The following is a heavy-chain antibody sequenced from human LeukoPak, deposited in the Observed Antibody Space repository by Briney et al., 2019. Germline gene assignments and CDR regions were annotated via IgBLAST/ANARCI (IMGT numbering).Heavy chain of an antibody. V-gene: IGHV1-69*04. J-gene: IGHJ4*02. CDR2: IIPILGIA. CDR1: GGTFSSYA. Sequence: SVKVSCKASGGTFSSYAISWVRQAPGQGLEWMGRIIPILGIANYAQKFQGRVTITADKSTSTAYMELSSLRSEDTAVYYCARDGFTMVRGVIITDYWGQGTLVTVSS. D-gene: IGHD3-10*01. CDR3: ARDGFTMVRGVIITDY.